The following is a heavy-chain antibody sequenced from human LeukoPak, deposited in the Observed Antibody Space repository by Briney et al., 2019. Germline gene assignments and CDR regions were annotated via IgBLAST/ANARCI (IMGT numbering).Heavy chain of an antibody. CDR1: GGSLSSYY. V-gene: IGHV4-59*01. CDR3: ARELRYDNSDSGAF. J-gene: IGHJ3*01. Sequence: SETLSLTCTVSGGSLSSYYWSWIRQPPGKGLEWVGYIYYSGSTTYNPSLKSRVTISVDTSKNQFSLKLSSVTAADTAVYYCARELRYDNSDSGAFWGQGTVVTVSS. D-gene: IGHD3-22*01. CDR2: IYYSGST.